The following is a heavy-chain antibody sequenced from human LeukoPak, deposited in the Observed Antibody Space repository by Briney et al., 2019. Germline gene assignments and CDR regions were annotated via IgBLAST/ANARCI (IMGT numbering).Heavy chain of an antibody. V-gene: IGHV3-48*02. J-gene: IGHJ4*02. CDR2: FTIISSTI. CDR1: GFTFSSYS. D-gene: IGHD6-19*01. Sequence: GGSLRLSCAASGFTFSSYSMNWVRQGPGKGVEWVLYFTIISSTIYYPDSVKGRFTISKDNAKNSLYLQMNSLRDEDTAVYYCARDSGQQWLDDYWGQGPLVTVSS. CDR3: ARDSGQQWLDDY.